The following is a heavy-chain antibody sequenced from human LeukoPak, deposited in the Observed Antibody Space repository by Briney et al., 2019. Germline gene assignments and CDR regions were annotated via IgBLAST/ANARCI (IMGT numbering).Heavy chain of an antibody. CDR2: IKHDGSEK. D-gene: IGHD3-3*01. Sequence: GGSLRLSCAASGFIFTNYFMSWVRQAPGKGLEWVASIKHDGSEKYYVDSVRGRFTISRDNTMNSQYLQMSSPRAEDTAVYYCATDRGWRTSGYYLYYFEYWGQGTLVTYSS. CDR3: ATDRGWRTSGYYLYYFEY. J-gene: IGHJ4*02. CDR1: GFIFTNYF. V-gene: IGHV3-7*01.